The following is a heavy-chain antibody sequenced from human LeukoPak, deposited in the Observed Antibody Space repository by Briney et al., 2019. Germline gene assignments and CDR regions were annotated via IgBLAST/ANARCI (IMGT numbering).Heavy chain of an antibody. CDR2: INPNSGGT. J-gene: IGHJ3*02. D-gene: IGHD6-13*01. V-gene: IGHV1-2*02. CDR3: ARDFSSIYSSSWYRVNAFDI. CDR1: GYTFTGYY. Sequence: ASVKVSCKASGYTFTGYYMHWVRQAPGQGLEWMGWINPNSGGTNYAQKLQGRVTMTTDTSTSTAYMELRSLRSDDTAVYYCARDFSSIYSSSWYRVNAFDIWGQGTMVTVSS.